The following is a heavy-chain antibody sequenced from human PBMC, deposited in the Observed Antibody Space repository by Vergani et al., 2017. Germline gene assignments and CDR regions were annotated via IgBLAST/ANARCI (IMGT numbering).Heavy chain of an antibody. D-gene: IGHD6-13*01. Sequence: QVQLQESGPGLVKPSQTLSLTCTVSGGSISSDSYYWNWIRQPAGKGLEWIGRIYITGSTNYNPSLKSRVTISVDTSKNQFSLSLTSVTAADTAVYYCAREWEQQLSNWGQGTLVTVSS. V-gene: IGHV4-61*02. CDR2: IYITGST. CDR3: AREWEQQLSN. CDR1: GGSISSDSYY. J-gene: IGHJ4*02.